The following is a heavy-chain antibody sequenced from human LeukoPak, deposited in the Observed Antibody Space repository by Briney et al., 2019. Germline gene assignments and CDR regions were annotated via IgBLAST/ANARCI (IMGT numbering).Heavy chain of an antibody. D-gene: IGHD6-6*01. J-gene: IGHJ6*03. CDR2: INWNGGST. CDR1: GFTFDDYG. V-gene: IGHV3-20*04. Sequence: PGGSLRLSCAASGFTFDDYGMGWVRQAPGKGLEWVSGINWNGGSTGYADSVKGRFTISRDNAKNSLYLQMNSLRAEDTALYYCARVYSSSSRYYYYYMDVWGKGTTVTVSS. CDR3: ARVYSSSSRYYYYYMDV.